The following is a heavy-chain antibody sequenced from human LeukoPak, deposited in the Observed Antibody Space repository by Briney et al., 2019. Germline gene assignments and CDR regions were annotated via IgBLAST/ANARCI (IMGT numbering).Heavy chain of an antibody. CDR3: AHSTGHIVVVTAIQNWFDP. D-gene: IGHD2-21*02. CDR1: GFSLSTSGVG. CDR2: IYWNDDK. V-gene: IGHV2-5*01. Sequence: SGPTLVNPTQTLTLTCTFSGFSLSTSGVGVGWIRQPPGKALEWLALIYWNDDKRYSPSLKSRLTITKDTSKNQVVLTMTNVDPVDTATYYCAHSTGHIVVVTAIQNWFDPWGQGTLVTVSS. J-gene: IGHJ5*02.